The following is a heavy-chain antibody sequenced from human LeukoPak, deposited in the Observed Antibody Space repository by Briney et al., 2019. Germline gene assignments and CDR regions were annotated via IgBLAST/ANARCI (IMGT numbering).Heavy chain of an antibody. V-gene: IGHV1-46*01. CDR3: ARAYGGNSDY. Sequence: APVKVSCKASGYTFINYYMHWGRQAPGQRLEWMGIINPSGGSTSYAQKFQGRVTMTRDTSTSTVYMELSSLRSEDTAMYYCARAYGGNSDYWGQGTLVTVSS. D-gene: IGHD4-23*01. CDR2: INPSGGST. CDR1: GYTFINYY. J-gene: IGHJ4*02.